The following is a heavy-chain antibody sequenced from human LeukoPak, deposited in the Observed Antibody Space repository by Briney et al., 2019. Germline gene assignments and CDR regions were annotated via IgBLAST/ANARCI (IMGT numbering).Heavy chain of an antibody. CDR3: ASILNELIDY. J-gene: IGHJ4*02. CDR1: GFTFSSYS. CDR2: ISSSSSYL. Sequence: PGGSLRLSCAASGFTFSSYSMNWVRQAPGKGLEWVSSISSSSSYLYYADSVKGRFTISRDNAENSLYLQMNSLRAEDTAVYYCASILNELIDYWGQGTLVTVSS. V-gene: IGHV3-21*01. D-gene: IGHD1-26*01.